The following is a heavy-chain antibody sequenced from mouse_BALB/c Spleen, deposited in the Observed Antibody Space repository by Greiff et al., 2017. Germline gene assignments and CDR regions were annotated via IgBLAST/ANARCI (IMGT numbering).Heavy chain of an antibody. CDR1: GFTFTDYY. J-gene: IGHJ2*01. D-gene: IGHD1-1*01. CDR2: IRNKANGYTT. CDR3: ARDYYGSSYYFDY. Sequence: EVHLVESGGGLVQPGGSLRLSCATSGFTFTDYYMSWVRQPPGKALEWLGFIRNKANGYTTEYSASVKGRFTISRDNSQSILYLQMNTLRAEDSATYYCARDYYGSSYYFDYCGQGTTLTVSS. V-gene: IGHV7-3*02.